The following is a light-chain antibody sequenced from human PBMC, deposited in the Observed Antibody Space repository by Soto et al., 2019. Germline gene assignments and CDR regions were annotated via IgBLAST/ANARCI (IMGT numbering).Light chain of an antibody. CDR3: QQRTNWPYT. CDR2: DTF. CDR1: QSVSSY. Sequence: EIVLTQSPATLSLSPGERATLSCRASQSVSSYLAWYQQKPGQAPRLLIYDTFNRATAIPARFSGSGSGTDFTLTISSLEPDDFAVYYCQQRTNWPYTFGQGNKLEIK. V-gene: IGKV3-11*01. J-gene: IGKJ2*01.